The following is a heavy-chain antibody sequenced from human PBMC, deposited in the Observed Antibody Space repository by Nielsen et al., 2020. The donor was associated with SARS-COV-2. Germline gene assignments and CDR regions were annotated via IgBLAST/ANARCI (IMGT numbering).Heavy chain of an antibody. J-gene: IGHJ6*02. V-gene: IGHV3-23*01. CDR2: FGGSGDRT. D-gene: IGHD6-13*01. CDR3: AKAVRKRVAADVPYSFGLDV. CDR1: GLIFSSSW. Sequence: GESLKISCAASGLIFSSSWMVWVRQAPGKGLEWVSAFGGSGDRTYYADSVKGRFTISRDNSKNTLYLQMNSLRADDTAVFYCAKAVRKRVAADVPYSFGLDVWGPGTTVTVSS.